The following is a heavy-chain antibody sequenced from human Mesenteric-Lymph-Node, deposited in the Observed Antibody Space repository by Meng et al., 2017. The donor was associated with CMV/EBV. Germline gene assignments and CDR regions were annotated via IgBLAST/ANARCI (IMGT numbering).Heavy chain of an antibody. CDR2: IYYSGST. V-gene: IGHV4-31*03. CDR3: ARRLLRFLEWLERDAFDI. CDR1: GGSISSGGYY. J-gene: IGHJ3*02. D-gene: IGHD3-3*01. Sequence: LRLSCTVSGGSISSGGYYWSWIRQHPGKGLEWIGYIYYSGSTYYNPSLKSRVTISVDTSKNQFSLKLSSVTAADTAVYYCARRLLRFLEWLERDAFDIWGQGTMVTVSS.